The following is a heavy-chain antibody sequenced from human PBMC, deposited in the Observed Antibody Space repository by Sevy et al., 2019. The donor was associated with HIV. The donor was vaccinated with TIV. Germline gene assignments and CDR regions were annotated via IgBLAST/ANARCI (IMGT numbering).Heavy chain of an antibody. V-gene: IGHV1-2*02. CDR2: INPNSGGT. CDR1: GYTFTDYF. CDR3: ASLSGYYYDSSRYYNTDAFDI. Sequence: ASVKVSYKASGYTFTDYFMHWVRQAPGQGLEWMGWINPNSGGTNYAQRFRGRVTMTRDTSISTAYMELSRLRSDDTAVYYCASLSGYYYDSSRYYNTDAFDIWGQGTMVTVSS. D-gene: IGHD3-22*01. J-gene: IGHJ3*02.